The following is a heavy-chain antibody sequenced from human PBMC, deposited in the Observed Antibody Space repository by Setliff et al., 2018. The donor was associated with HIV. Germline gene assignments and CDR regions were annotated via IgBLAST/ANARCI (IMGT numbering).Heavy chain of an antibody. CDR2: VNPSEGNT. J-gene: IGHJ4*02. CDR3: ARDLIQQLSDYYFDV. CDR1: GYTFINDY. D-gene: IGHD4-4*01. V-gene: IGHV1-46*01. Sequence: ASVKVSCTTSGYTFINDYVHWMRQAPGQGPEGLGVVNPSEGNTNRAPRFQDRVIVTRDTSTSTVYLELRRLTSEYTAIYYCARDLIQQLSDYYFDVWGQGTPVPSPQ.